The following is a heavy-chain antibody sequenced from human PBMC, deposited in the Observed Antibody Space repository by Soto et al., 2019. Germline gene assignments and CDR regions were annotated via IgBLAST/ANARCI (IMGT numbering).Heavy chain of an antibody. Sequence: SETLSLTCTVSGGSISSYYWSWIRQPPGKGLEWIGYIYYSGSTNYNPSLKSRVTISVDTSKNQFSLKLSSVTAADTAVYYCARDMGYYDSSGYFDYWGQGTLVTVS. CDR1: GGSISSYY. V-gene: IGHV4-59*01. CDR2: IYYSGST. J-gene: IGHJ4*02. D-gene: IGHD3-22*01. CDR3: ARDMGYYDSSGYFDY.